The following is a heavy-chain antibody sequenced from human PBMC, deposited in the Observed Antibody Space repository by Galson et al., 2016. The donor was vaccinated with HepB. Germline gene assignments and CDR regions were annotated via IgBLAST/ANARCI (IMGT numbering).Heavy chain of an antibody. CDR2: IDGHVDST. J-gene: IGHJ4*02. Sequence: SLRLSCAASGFTFSSSSMSWVRQAPGKGLEWVSAIDGHVDSTYYADSVRGRFTISRDNSKNTLHLQINSLRAEDTAVYYCATGGDYDIWGQGILVSVSS. CDR1: GFTFSSSS. D-gene: IGHD4-17*01. V-gene: IGHV3-23*01. CDR3: ATGGDYDI.